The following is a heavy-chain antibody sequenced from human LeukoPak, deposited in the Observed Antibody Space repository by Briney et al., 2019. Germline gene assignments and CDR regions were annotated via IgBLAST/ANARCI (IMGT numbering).Heavy chain of an antibody. D-gene: IGHD6-19*01. Sequence: ASVKVSVTASGYSFTSHYIHWVRQPPGQGLEWMGIINPSRGSTSYAQKFQGRVTVTRDTFTSTVYMDLSSLGSEDTAVYYCARGYSSGFDNWGQGTLVTVSS. CDR1: GYSFTSHY. V-gene: IGHV1-46*01. CDR2: INPSRGST. CDR3: ARGYSSGFDN. J-gene: IGHJ4*02.